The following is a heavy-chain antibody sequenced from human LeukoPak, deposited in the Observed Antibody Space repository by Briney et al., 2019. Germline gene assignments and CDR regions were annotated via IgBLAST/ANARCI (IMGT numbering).Heavy chain of an antibody. CDR2: IYYSGST. J-gene: IGHJ3*02. V-gene: IGHV4-39*01. Sequence: SETLSLTCTVSGGSISSSSYYWGWIRQPPGKGLEWIGSIYYSGSTYYNPSLKSRVTISVDTSKNQFSLKLSSVTAADTAVYYCARRELQHAFDIWGQGTMVTVSS. D-gene: IGHD1-7*01. CDR1: GGSISSSSYY. CDR3: ARRELQHAFDI.